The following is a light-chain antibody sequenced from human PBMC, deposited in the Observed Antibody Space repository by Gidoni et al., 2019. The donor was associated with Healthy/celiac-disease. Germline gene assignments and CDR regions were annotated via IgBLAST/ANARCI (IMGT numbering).Light chain of an antibody. V-gene: IGLV7-43*01. J-gene: IGLJ3*02. CDR2: STS. CDR3: LLYYGGAFWV. CDR1: TGAVTSGYY. Sequence: QTVVTQEPSLTVSPGGTVTLTCASSTGAVTSGYYPNWFQQKPGQAPRALIYSTSNKQPWTPARFSGSLLGGKAALTLSGVQPEDEAEYYCLLYYGGAFWVFGGGTKLTVL.